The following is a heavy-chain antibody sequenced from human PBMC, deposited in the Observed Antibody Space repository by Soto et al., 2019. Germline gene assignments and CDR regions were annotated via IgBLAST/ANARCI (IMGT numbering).Heavy chain of an antibody. D-gene: IGHD2-2*01. CDR2: INHSGST. V-gene: IGHV4-34*01. J-gene: IGHJ6*02. Sequence: SETLSLTCAVYGGSFSGYYWSWIRQPPGKGLEWIGEINHSGSTNYNPSLKSRVTILVDTSKNQFSLELTSVTAADTAVYFCARHPGYCSGNGCYGYYTMDVWGQGTTVTVSS. CDR1: GGSFSGYY. CDR3: ARHPGYCSGNGCYGYYTMDV.